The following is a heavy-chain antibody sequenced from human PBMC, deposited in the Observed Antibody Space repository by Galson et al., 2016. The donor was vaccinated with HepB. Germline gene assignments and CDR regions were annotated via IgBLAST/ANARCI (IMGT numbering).Heavy chain of an antibody. CDR1: GYTFIHYG. V-gene: IGHV1-18*01. J-gene: IGHJ4*02. Sequence: SVKVSCKASGYTFIHYGISWVRQAPGQGLEWMGWISTDNGDINYAQKFQGRLSMTTDTSTITAYMELRRLRSDDSAGYYCARTAVTGPSFFSFWGQGTLVSVSS. CDR3: ARTAVTGPSFFSF. D-gene: IGHD4-17*01. CDR2: ISTDNGDI.